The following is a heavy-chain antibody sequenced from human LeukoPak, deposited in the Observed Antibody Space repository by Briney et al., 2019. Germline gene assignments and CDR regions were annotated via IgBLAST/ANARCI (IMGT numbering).Heavy chain of an antibody. CDR1: GFTFSSYG. CDR2: IRYDGSNK. CDR3: AKGYYYGSGGFDP. D-gene: IGHD3-10*01. V-gene: IGHV3-30*02. Sequence: PGGSLRLSCAASGFTFSSYGMHWVRQAPGKGLEWVAFIRYDGSNKYYADSVKGRFTISRDNSKNTLYLQMNSLRAEDTAVYYCAKGYYYGSGGFDPWGQGTLVTVSS. J-gene: IGHJ5*02.